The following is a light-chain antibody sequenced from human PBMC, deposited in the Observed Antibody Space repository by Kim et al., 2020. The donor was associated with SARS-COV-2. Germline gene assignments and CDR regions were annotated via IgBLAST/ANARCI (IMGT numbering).Light chain of an antibody. V-gene: IGKV1-39*01. CDR1: QTISTF. J-gene: IGKJ4*01. Sequence: DIQMTQSPSSLAASVGDRVTIACRASQTISTFLNWYQQKPGKAPKLLIYAASSLQSGVPSRFSGSGSGTDFTLTISSLQPEDFAIYYWQQSHTTPLLTFGGGTKVDIK. CDR2: AAS. CDR3: QQSHTTPLLT.